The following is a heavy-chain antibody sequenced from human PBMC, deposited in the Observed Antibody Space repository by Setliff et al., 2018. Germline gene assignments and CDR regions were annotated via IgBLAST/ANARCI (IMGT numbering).Heavy chain of an antibody. V-gene: IGHV1-69*05. CDR1: GYDFHAFY. D-gene: IGHD2-15*01. CDR2: IFPIFGTA. Sequence: SVKVSCKASGYDFHAFYIHWVRQAPGQQLEWMGRIFPIFGTANYAQNFQGRVTITTDESTSTAYMELTSLRSEDTAVYYCARGRCSGEACYGKGPYYLDFWGQGTLVTVSS. J-gene: IGHJ4*02. CDR3: ARGRCSGEACYGKGPYYLDF.